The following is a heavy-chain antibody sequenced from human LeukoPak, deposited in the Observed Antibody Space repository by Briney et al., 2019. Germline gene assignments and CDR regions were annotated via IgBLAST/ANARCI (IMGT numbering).Heavy chain of an antibody. V-gene: IGHV4-39*07. CDR3: ARDSGYYYEFDY. D-gene: IGHD1-26*01. CDR2: IYHSGST. CDR1: GASISSSDYY. Sequence: SETLSLTCNVSGASISSSDYYWGWIRQPPGRGLEWIANIYHSGSTYYNPSLKSRLTISVDTSKNQFSLRLTSVTAADTAVYYCARDSGYYYEFDYWGQGTLVTVSS. J-gene: IGHJ4*02.